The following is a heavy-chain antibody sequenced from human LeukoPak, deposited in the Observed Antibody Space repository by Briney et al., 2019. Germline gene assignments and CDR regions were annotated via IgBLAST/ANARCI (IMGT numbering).Heavy chain of an antibody. CDR3: ARGTGYCAYDRVYYMDV. Sequence: SETLSLTCTVSGNSISSYYWSWLRQPAGKGLEWIGRINTSGSSNYSPSLKSRVIMSVDTSKNQFSLKLSSVTAADTAVYYCARGTGYCAYDRVYYMDVWGKGTTVTISS. D-gene: IGHD2-15*01. CDR1: GNSISSYY. CDR2: INTSGSS. V-gene: IGHV4-4*07. J-gene: IGHJ6*03.